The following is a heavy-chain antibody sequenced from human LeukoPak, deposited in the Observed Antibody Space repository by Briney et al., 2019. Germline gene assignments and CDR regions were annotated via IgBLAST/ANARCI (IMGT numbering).Heavy chain of an antibody. Sequence: GASVKVSCKVSGYTLTELSMHWVRQAPGKGLEWMGGFDPEDGETIYAQKFQGRVTMTEDTPTDTAYMELSSLRSEDTAVYYCATASYSSSWYALDYWGRGTLVTVSS. CDR3: ATASYSSSWYALDY. CDR1: GYTLTELS. J-gene: IGHJ4*02. CDR2: FDPEDGET. D-gene: IGHD6-13*01. V-gene: IGHV1-24*01.